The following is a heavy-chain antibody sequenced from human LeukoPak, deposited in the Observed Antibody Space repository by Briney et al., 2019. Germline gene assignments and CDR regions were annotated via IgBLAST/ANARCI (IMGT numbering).Heavy chain of an antibody. D-gene: IGHD3-3*01. CDR1: GFIFSDYY. CDR3: AKIGRMYDFWTGYYEEEVDYMDV. Sequence: GGSLRLSCAASGFIFSDYYMDWVRQAPGKGLDWVSGISDSGVYTKHADSVKGRFSVSRDNSKNTLYLQMNSLRAEDTAVYYCAKIGRMYDFWTGYYEEEVDYMDVWGKGTTVTVSS. CDR2: ISDSGVYT. J-gene: IGHJ6*03. V-gene: IGHV3-23*01.